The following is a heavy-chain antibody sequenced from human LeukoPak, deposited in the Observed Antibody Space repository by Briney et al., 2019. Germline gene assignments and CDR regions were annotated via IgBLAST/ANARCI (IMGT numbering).Heavy chain of an antibody. CDR3: MVRGDRTDY. CDR1: GFTFSDHY. V-gene: IGHV3-72*01. CDR2: TRNKANSYTT. Sequence: PGGSLRLSCAASGFTFSDHYMDWVRQAPGKGLEWVGRTRNKANSYTTEYAASVKGRFTISRDDSKNSLYLQMNSLKTEDTAVYYCMVRGDRTDYWGQGTLVTVSS. J-gene: IGHJ4*02. D-gene: IGHD3-10*01.